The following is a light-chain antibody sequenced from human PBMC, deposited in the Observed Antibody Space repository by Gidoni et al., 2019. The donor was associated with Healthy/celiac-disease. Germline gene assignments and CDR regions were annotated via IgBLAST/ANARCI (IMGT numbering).Light chain of an antibody. V-gene: IGKV3-11*01. J-gene: IGKJ2*01. CDR2: DAS. Sequence: EIVLTQSPATLSVSPGERATLSCRARQSASSYLAWYQQKPGHAPSLLIDDASNRATSIPARFSGSASGTDFTLTISSLEPEDFAVYYCQRRSSWPPYTFGQGTKLEIK. CDR3: QRRSSWPPYT. CDR1: QSASSY.